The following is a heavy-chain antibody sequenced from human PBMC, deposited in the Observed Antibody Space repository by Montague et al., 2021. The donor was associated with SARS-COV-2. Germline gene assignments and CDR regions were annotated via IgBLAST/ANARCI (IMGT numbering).Heavy chain of an antibody. CDR1: GFSLSTSGMC. D-gene: IGHD3-9*01. J-gene: IGHJ4*02. CDR3: ARIRDYDILTGSYSGFDY. Sequence: PALVKPTQILTLTCTFPGFSLSTSGMCVSWIRQPPGKALEWLALIDWDDDKYYSTSLKTRLTISKDTSKNQVVLTMTNMDPVDTATYYCARIRDYDILTGSYSGFDYWGQGTLVTVSS. V-gene: IGHV2-70*01. CDR2: IDWDDDK.